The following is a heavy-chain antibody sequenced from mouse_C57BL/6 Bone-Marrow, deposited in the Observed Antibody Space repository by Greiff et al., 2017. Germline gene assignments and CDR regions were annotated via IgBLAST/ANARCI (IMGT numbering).Heavy chain of an antibody. CDR1: GYAFSSSW. D-gene: IGHD1-1*01. V-gene: IGHV1-82*01. J-gene: IGHJ2*01. CDR3: ATPYYYGSSYDYFDY. Sequence: VQLQQSGPELVKPGASVKISCKASGYAFSSSWMNWVKQRPGKGLEWIGRIYPGDGDTNYNGKFKGKATLTADKSSSTAYMQLSSLTSEDSAVYFCATPYYYGSSYDYFDYWGQGTTLTVSS. CDR2: IYPGDGDT.